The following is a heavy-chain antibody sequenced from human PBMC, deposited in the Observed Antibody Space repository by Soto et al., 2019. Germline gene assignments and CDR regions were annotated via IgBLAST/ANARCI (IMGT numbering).Heavy chain of an antibody. V-gene: IGHV3-33*01. J-gene: IGHJ4*02. CDR3: ARDYWSGYDLVDY. CDR2: IWYDGSNK. Sequence: GGSLRLSCAASGFTFSSYGMHWVRQAPGKGLEWVAVIWYDGSNKYYADSVKGRFTISRDNSKNTLYLQMNSLRAEDTAVYYCARDYWSGYDLVDYWGQGTLVTVSS. CDR1: GFTFSSYG. D-gene: IGHD5-12*01.